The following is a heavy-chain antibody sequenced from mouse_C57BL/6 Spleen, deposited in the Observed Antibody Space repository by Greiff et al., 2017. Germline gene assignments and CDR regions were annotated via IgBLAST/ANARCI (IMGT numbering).Heavy chain of an antibody. CDR2: SRNKANDYTT. J-gene: IGHJ4*01. CDR3: ARDLYDYDGPYAMDY. Sequence: EVKVVESGGGLVQSGRSLRLSCATSGFTFSDFYMEWVRQAPGKGLEWIAASRNKANDYTTEYSASVKGRFIVSRDTSQSILYLQMNALRAEDTAIYYCARDLYDYDGPYAMDYWGQGTSVTVSS. V-gene: IGHV7-1*01. CDR1: GFTFSDFY. D-gene: IGHD2-4*01.